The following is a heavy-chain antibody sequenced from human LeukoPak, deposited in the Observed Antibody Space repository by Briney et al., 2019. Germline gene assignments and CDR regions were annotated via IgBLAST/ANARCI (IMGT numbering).Heavy chain of an antibody. J-gene: IGHJ6*02. CDR1: GFTFSSYS. V-gene: IGHV3-21*01. Sequence: GGSLRLSCAASGFTFSSYSMNWVRQAPGKGLEWVSSISSSSSYIYYADSVKGRFTVSRDNAKNSLYLQMNSLRAEDTAVYYCARWDPPKDGMDVWGQGTTVTVSS. CDR2: ISSSSSYI. D-gene: IGHD1-26*01. CDR3: ARWDPPKDGMDV.